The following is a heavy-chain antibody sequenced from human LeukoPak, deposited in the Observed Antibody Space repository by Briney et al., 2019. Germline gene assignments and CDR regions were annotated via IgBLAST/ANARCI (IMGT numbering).Heavy chain of an antibody. CDR3: ASLIYDSSGYYFDK. D-gene: IGHD3-22*01. CDR1: GGSISSSSYY. Sequence: SETLSLTCTVSGGSISSSSYYWDWIRQPPGKGLEWIGSIYYSGSTYYNPSLKSRVTISVDTSKNQFSLKLSSVTAADTAVYYCASLIYDSSGYYFDKWGQGTLVTVSS. CDR2: IYYSGST. J-gene: IGHJ4*02. V-gene: IGHV4-39*01.